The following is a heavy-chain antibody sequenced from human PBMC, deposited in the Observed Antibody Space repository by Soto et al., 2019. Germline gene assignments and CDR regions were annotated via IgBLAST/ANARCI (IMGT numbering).Heavy chain of an antibody. D-gene: IGHD3-10*01. J-gene: IGHJ4*02. CDR3: ARDYYGSGSYGHFDY. CDR2: ISYDGSNK. Sequence: QVQLVESGGGVVQPGRSLRLSCAASGFTFSSYAMHWVRQAPGKGLEWVAVISYDGSNKHSADSVKGRFTISRDNSKNTLFLQMDSLRAEDTAVYYCARDYYGSGSYGHFDYWGQGTLLTVSS. CDR1: GFTFSSYA. V-gene: IGHV3-30-3*01.